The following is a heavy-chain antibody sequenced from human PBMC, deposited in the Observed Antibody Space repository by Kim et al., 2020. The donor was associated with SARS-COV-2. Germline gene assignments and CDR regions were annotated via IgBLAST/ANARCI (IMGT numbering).Heavy chain of an antibody. J-gene: IGHJ4*02. V-gene: IGHV3-23*01. CDR1: GFTFSSYA. CDR3: AKDSVLLWFGELTVIV. CDR2: ISGSGGST. Sequence: GGSLRLSCAASGFTFSSYAMSWVRQAPGKGLEWVSAISGSGGSTYYADSVKGRFTISRDNSKNTLYLQMNSLRAEDTAVYYCAKDSVLLWFGELTVIVWGQETLVTVSS. D-gene: IGHD3-10*01.